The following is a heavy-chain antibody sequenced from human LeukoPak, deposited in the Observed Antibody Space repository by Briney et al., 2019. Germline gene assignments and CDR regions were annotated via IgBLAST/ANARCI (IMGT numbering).Heavy chain of an antibody. V-gene: IGHV3-30*18. CDR3: AKDLGYRDYYAMDV. Sequence: PPGGSLRLSCAASGFTFSIYGIHWVRQAPGKGLEWVAVVSSDGTDKYYPDSVKGRFIISRDNSQNTIYLQMNSLRPEDTAVYYCAKDLGYRDYYAMDVWGQGTTVTVSS. D-gene: IGHD2-15*01. CDR2: VSSDGTDK. J-gene: IGHJ6*02. CDR1: GFTFSIYG.